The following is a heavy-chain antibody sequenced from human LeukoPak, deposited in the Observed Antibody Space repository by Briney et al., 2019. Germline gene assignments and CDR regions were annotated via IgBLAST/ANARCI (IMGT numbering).Heavy chain of an antibody. Sequence: GGSLRLSCGASGFTFSSYGMSWVRQAPGKGLEWVSGISGSGGSTYYADSVKGRFTISRDNSKNTLYLQMNSLRAEDTAVYYCAREHLTGTTAFDIWGQGTMVTVSS. V-gene: IGHV3-23*01. D-gene: IGHD1-20*01. CDR3: AREHLTGTTAFDI. J-gene: IGHJ3*02. CDR1: GFTFSSYG. CDR2: ISGSGGST.